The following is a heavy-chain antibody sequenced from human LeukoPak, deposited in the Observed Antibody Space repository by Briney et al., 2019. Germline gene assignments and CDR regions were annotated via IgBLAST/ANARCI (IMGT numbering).Heavy chain of an antibody. J-gene: IGHJ4*02. CDR1: GYTFTGYY. Sequence: GASVKVSCKASGYTFTGYYMHWVRQAPGQGLEWMGWINPNSGGTNYAQKFQGRVTMTRDTSISTAYMELSRLRSDDTAVYYCARQGYDGSGYYFDYWGQGTLVTVSS. D-gene: IGHD3-22*01. V-gene: IGHV1-2*02. CDR3: ARQGYDGSGYYFDY. CDR2: INPNSGGT.